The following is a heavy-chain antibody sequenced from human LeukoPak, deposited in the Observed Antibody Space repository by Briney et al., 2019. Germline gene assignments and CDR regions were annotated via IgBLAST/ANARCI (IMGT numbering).Heavy chain of an antibody. D-gene: IGHD3-10*01. V-gene: IGHV1-18*01. J-gene: IGHJ4*02. CDR2: ISAYKGGT. Sequence: PWASVKVSCKASGYTLRSYCISWVRQAPGQGLEWMGLISAYKGGTNYAEKFQARVTMTTDTSTSTAYMELRSLRSDDTAVYYCARSTADGSGTYYTLVFDYWGQGTLVTVSS. CDR3: ARSTADGSGTYYTLVFDY. CDR1: GYTLRSYC.